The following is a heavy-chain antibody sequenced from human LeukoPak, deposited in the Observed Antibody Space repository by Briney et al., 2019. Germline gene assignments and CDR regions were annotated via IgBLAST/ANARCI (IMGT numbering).Heavy chain of an antibody. D-gene: IGHD4-23*01. V-gene: IGHV3-64*02. CDR2: ISSNGGST. Sequence: GGSLRLSCAASGFTFSSYWMSWVRQAPGKGLEYVSAISSNGGSTYYADSVKGRFTISRDNSKNTLYLQMGSLRAEDMAVYYCAREVDYGGYFDYWGQGTLVTVSS. CDR3: AREVDYGGYFDY. CDR1: GFTFSSYW. J-gene: IGHJ4*02.